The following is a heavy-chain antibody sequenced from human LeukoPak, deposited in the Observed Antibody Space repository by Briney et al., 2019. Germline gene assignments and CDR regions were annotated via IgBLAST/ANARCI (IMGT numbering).Heavy chain of an antibody. CDR1: GFTFSDAW. CDR2: IKSKVHGGTT. J-gene: IGHJ4*02. CDR3: SGHMTSADY. Sequence: ESGGSLRLSCAASGFTFSDAWMSWVRQAPGKGLEWVARIKSKVHGGTTDYAAPVNGRFTISRDDSENKLYLQMSSLKTEDTGVYYCSGHMTSADYWGQGTLVTVSS. V-gene: IGHV3-15*05. D-gene: IGHD4-11*01.